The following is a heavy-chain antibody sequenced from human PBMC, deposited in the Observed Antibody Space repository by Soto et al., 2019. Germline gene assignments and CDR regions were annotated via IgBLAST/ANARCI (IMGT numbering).Heavy chain of an antibody. V-gene: IGHV4-39*01. CDR3: VRGKRRPSNTSFYAIAV. Sequence: SETISLTCTLTRSSISSISYSWGWIRKAPGQGLEWLGSLYYSGSPYYNPSVKSRVPISVDTSQNEFSLKLSSVTAADTAVYYGVRGKRRPSNTSFYAIAVWCQ. CDR1: RSSISSISYS. D-gene: IGHD1-1*01. CDR2: LYYSGSP. J-gene: IGHJ6*02.